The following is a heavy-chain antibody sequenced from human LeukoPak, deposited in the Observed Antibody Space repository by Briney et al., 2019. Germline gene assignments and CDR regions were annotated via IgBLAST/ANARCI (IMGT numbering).Heavy chain of an antibody. V-gene: IGHV4-4*02. CDR1: GGSISSSNW. D-gene: IGHD5-18*01. Sequence: SETLSLTCAVSGGSISSSNWWSWVRQPPGKGLEWIGEIYHSGSTNYNPSLKSRVTISVDKSKNQFSLKLSSVTAADTAVYYCARGGYSYGVAGPYYYYYMDVWGKGTTVTVSS. J-gene: IGHJ6*03. CDR3: ARGGYSYGVAGPYYYYYMDV. CDR2: IYHSGST.